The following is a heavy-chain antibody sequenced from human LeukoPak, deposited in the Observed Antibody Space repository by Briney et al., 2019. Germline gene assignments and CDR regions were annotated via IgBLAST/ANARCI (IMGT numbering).Heavy chain of an antibody. V-gene: IGHV3-53*01. Sequence: GGSLRLSCVASGFTVSSNYMSWVRQAPGKGLEWVSVIYSGGSTNYADSVKGRFTISRDNSKNTLYLQMNSLRAEDTAVYYCARVKSNYDGYFDYWGQGTLDTVSS. CDR3: ARVKSNYDGYFDY. D-gene: IGHD4-11*01. CDR2: IYSGGST. J-gene: IGHJ4*02. CDR1: GFTVSSNY.